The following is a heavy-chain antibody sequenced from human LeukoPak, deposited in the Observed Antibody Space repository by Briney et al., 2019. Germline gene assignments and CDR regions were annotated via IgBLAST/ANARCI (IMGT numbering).Heavy chain of an antibody. D-gene: IGHD2-2*01. CDR2: VYHSGST. CDR3: ARDSLVPAAIHYWYFDL. V-gene: IGHV4-38-2*02. Sequence: SETLSLTCTVSGNSISSGYYWDWIRQPPGKGLQWIGSVYHSGSTYYNPSLKSRITISVDTSKNQFSLKLSSVTAADTAVYYCARDSLVPAAIHYWYFDLWGRGTLVTVSS. J-gene: IGHJ2*01. CDR1: GNSISSGYY.